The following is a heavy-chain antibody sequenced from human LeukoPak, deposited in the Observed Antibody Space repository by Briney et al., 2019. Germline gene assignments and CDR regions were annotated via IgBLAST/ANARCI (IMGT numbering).Heavy chain of an antibody. CDR3: ARDRAHCSGGSCYSPNWFDP. Sequence: ASVKVSCKASGYTFTSYGIGWVRQAPGQGLEWMGWISAYNGNTNYAQKLQGRVTMTTDTSTSTAYMELRSLRSDDTAVYYCARDRAHCSGGSCYSPNWFDPWGQGTLVTVSS. CDR1: GYTFTSYG. J-gene: IGHJ5*02. D-gene: IGHD2-15*01. CDR2: ISAYNGNT. V-gene: IGHV1-18*01.